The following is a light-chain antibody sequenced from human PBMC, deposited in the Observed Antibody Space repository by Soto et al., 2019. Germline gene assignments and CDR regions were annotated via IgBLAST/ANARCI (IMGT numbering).Light chain of an antibody. V-gene: IGLV2-8*01. CDR2: EVS. J-gene: IGLJ3*02. Sequence: ALTQSPSASGSPGQSVTISCTGTSSDVGSHNYVSWYQHHPGKAPKLMIYEVSKRPSGVPDRFSGSKSGNTASLTVSGLQADDEAVYYCSSTAGNNNLVFGGGTKLTVL. CDR1: SSDVGSHNY. CDR3: SSTAGNNNLV.